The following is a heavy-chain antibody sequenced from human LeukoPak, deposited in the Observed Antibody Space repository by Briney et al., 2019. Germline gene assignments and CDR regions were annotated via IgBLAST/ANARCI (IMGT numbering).Heavy chain of an antibody. CDR3: ARVTWFPGTSYYYMDV. CDR2: IYHSGYT. V-gene: IGHV4-38-2*02. Sequence: SDTLSLTCSVSRYSIRSDYYWGWIRQPPGKGLEWIASIYHSGYTYYNASLKSRVTLSVDTSKNQFSLKLSSVTAADTAVYYCARVTWFPGTSYYYMDVWGKGTTVTVSS. CDR1: RYSIRSDYY. J-gene: IGHJ6*03. D-gene: IGHD1-1*01.